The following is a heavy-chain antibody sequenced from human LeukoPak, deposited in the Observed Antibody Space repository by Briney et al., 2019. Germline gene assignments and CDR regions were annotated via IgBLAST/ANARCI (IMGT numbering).Heavy chain of an antibody. CDR1: GYSISSGYY. J-gene: IGHJ4*02. Sequence: SETLSLTCTVSGYSISSGYYWGWIRQPPGKGLEWIGSIYHSGSTYYNPSLKSRVTISVDTSKNQFSLKLSSVTAPDTAVYYCATHEENYYDSSGSATDYWGQGTLVTVSS. V-gene: IGHV4-38-2*02. CDR3: ATHEENYYDSSGSATDY. D-gene: IGHD3-22*01. CDR2: IYHSGST.